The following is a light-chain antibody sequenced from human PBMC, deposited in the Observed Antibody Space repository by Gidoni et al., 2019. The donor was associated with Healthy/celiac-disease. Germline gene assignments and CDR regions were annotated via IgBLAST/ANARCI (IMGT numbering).Light chain of an antibody. CDR1: QDISNS. CDR3: QQYDKLSGFT. CDR2: DAS. J-gene: IGKJ3*01. Sequence: IQITQSPSSLSASAGDRVTITCQASQDISNSLNWYQQKPGKAPKLLIYDASNLETGVPARFSGSGSGTDVTFTISSLQPEEIATYYWQQYDKLSGFTFGPGTKVDIK. V-gene: IGKV1-33*01.